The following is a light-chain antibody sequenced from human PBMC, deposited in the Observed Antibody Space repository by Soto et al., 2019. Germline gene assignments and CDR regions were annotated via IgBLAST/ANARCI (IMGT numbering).Light chain of an antibody. CDR2: AAS. CDR1: QDISSW. CDR3: QQANSFPYN. V-gene: IGKV1-12*02. J-gene: IGKJ2*01. Sequence: DLQMTQSPSSVSASVGDRVTITCRASQDISSWLAWYQQKPGKAPKLLIYAASRLKSGVPSRFSDSGSGTEFILTISSPQPEDFATYYCQQANSFPYNFGQGTKLEI.